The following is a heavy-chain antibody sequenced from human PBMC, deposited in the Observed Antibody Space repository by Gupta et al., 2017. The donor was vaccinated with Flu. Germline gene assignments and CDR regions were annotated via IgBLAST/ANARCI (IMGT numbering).Heavy chain of an antibody. D-gene: IGHD3-22*01. Sequence: QVHLVESGGGVVQPGRSLRLSCAASGFTFSTYGMHWVRQAPSKGLEWVAVIWYDGSNKYYADSVKGRFTISRDNSKNTLYLQMNSLRAEDTAVYYCARDASDSSGYYWGFDYWGQGTLVTVSS. V-gene: IGHV3-33*01. CDR1: GFTFSTYG. CDR2: IWYDGSNK. CDR3: ARDASDSSGYYWGFDY. J-gene: IGHJ4*02.